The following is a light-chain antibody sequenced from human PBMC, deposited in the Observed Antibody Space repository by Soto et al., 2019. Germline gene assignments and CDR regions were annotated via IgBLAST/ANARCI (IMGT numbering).Light chain of an antibody. J-gene: IGLJ3*02. Sequence: QSALTQPRSVSGSPGQSVTISCAGTSNDVGAYNYVSWYQQHPGKAPKLIIYAVIKRPSGVPDRFSGSKSGNTAFLTISGLQTEDEADYYCCSYAASFWVFGGGTKVTVL. V-gene: IGLV2-11*01. CDR3: CSYAASFWV. CDR2: AVI. CDR1: SNDVGAYNY.